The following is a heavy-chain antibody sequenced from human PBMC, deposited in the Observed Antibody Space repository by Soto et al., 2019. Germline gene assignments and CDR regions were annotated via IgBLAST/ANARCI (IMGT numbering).Heavy chain of an antibody. J-gene: IGHJ3*02. D-gene: IGHD5-18*01. V-gene: IGHV3-48*01. CDR3: ARERGYSYGYGAFDI. CDR2: ISSSSSTI. Sequence: PGGSLRLSCSASGFTFGSYNMNWVRQAPGKGLEWVSYISSSSSTIYYADSVKGRFTISRDNAKNSLYLQMNSLRAEDTAVYYCARERGYSYGYGAFDIWGQGTMVTVSS. CDR1: GFTFGSYN.